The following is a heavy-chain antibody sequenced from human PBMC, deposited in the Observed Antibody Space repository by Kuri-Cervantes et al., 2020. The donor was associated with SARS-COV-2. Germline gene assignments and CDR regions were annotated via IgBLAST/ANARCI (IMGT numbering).Heavy chain of an antibody. CDR1: GFTSDAYA. Sequence: LSFTCAAPGFTSDAYAMHWFRQAPGKGLEWVSGVSWNSGSIGYADSVKGRFTISRDNAKNYLYLQMNSMSAEDMALYYYAKGGTSSSSLSFQHWGQGTLVTVSS. CDR2: VSWNSGSI. J-gene: IGHJ1*01. D-gene: IGHD6-6*01. V-gene: IGHV3-9*02. CDR3: AKGGTSSSSLSFQH.